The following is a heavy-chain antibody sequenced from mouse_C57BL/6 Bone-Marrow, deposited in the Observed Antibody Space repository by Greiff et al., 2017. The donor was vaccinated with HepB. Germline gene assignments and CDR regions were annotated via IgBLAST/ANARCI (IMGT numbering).Heavy chain of an antibody. CDR2: FHPYNDDT. Sequence: LQESGAELVKPGASVKMSCKASGYTFTTYPIEWMKQNQGKSLEWIGNFHPYNDDTKYNEKFKGKATLTVEKSSSTVYLELSRLTSDDSAVYYCARRWLLQKTWFAYWGQGTLVTVSA. D-gene: IGHD2-3*01. V-gene: IGHV1-47*01. CDR1: GYTFTTYP. CDR3: ARRWLLQKTWFAY. J-gene: IGHJ3*01.